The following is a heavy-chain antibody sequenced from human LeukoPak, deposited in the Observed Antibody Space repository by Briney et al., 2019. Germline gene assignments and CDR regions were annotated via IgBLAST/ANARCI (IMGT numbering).Heavy chain of an antibody. CDR3: ARPYGDYPHDAFDI. CDR1: GYTFTGYY. J-gene: IGHJ3*02. Sequence: PSVKVSCKASGYTFTGYYMQWVRQAPGQGLEWMGWINPNSGGTNYAQKFQGRVTMTRDTSISTAYMELSRLRSDDTDVYYCARPYGDYPHDAFDIWGQGTMVTVSS. V-gene: IGHV1-2*02. CDR2: INPNSGGT. D-gene: IGHD4-17*01.